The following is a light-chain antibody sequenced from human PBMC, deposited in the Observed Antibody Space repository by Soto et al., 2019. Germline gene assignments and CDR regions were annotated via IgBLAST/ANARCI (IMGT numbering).Light chain of an antibody. CDR2: DAS. Sequence: DIQMTQSPSTLSASVGDRVTITCRASQSISKWLAWYQQKPGKAPKVLIFDASILKSGVPSRFSGSGSGTEFTLTISSLQPDDFATYDCQQNNDYLTWTVVQGS. CDR3: QQNNDYLTWT. J-gene: IGKJ1*01. V-gene: IGKV1-5*01. CDR1: QSISKW.